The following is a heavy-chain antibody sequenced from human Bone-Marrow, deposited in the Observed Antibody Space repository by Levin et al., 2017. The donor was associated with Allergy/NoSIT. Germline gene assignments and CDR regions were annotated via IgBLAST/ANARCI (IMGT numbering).Heavy chain of an antibody. J-gene: IGHJ4*02. V-gene: IGHV1-24*01. D-gene: IGHD6-19*01. CDR1: GYRLSEIS. CDR2: FDREDGEI. CDR3: ATDASSGWTPLDY. Sequence: ASVKVSCRVSGYRLSEISVHWVRQAPGKGLEWMGGFDREDGEIIYAQKFQGRVTMTEDTSTDTAYMEMSSLTFDDTAVYYCATDASSGWTPLDYWGQGTLVTVSS.